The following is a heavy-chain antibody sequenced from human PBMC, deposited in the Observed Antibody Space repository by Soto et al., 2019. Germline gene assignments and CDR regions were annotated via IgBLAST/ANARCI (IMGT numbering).Heavy chain of an antibody. CDR3: AKDLDSGWWYGMDV. CDR2: ISYDGTNK. CDR1: GFTFSNHG. J-gene: IGHJ6*02. Sequence: QVQLVESGGGVVQPGRSLRLSCVASGFTFSNHGMHWVRQAPGKGLEWVAIISYDGTNKYSIDSVKVRFTISRDNSKNTLCLQMNSLRVEDTAVYYCAKDLDSGWWYGMDVWGQGSTVTVSS. V-gene: IGHV3-30*18. D-gene: IGHD6-13*01.